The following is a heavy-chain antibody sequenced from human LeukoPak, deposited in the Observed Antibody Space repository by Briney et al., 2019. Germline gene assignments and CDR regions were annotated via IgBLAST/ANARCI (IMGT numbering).Heavy chain of an antibody. CDR3: AKSMWIDAFDI. J-gene: IGHJ3*02. V-gene: IGHV3-30*18. CDR2: ISYDGSNK. Sequence: PGGSLRLSCAASGFTFSSYGMHWVRQAPGKGLEWVAVISYDGSNKYYADSVKGRFTISRDNSKNTLYLQMNSLRAEDTAVYYCAKSMWIDAFDIWGQGTMVTVSS. CDR1: GFTFSSYG. D-gene: IGHD5-12*01.